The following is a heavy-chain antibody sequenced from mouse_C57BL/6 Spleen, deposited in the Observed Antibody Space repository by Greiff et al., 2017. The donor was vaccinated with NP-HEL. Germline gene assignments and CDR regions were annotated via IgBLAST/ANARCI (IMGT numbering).Heavy chain of an antibody. V-gene: IGHV1-80*01. CDR3: ARRRTDAMDY. Sequence: QVQLKESGAELVKPGASVKISCKASGYAFSSYWMNWVKQRPGKGLEWIGQIYPGDGDTNYNGKFKGKATLTADKSSSTAYMQLSSLTSEDSAVYFCARRRTDAMDYWGQGTSVTVSS. CDR1: GYAFSSYW. CDR2: IYPGDGDT. J-gene: IGHJ4*01.